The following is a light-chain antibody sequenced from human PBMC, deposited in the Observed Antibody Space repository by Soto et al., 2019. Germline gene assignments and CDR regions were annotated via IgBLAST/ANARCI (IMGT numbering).Light chain of an antibody. Sequence: DIQMTQSPSTVSAYVGDSVTITCRASQSITTWLAWYQQRPGKAPKLLIYDVSSLQSGVPSRFSGSGSGTEFTLTISSLQPDDFATYYCQQSYNAPRTFGPGTKVEIK. CDR1: QSITTW. V-gene: IGKV1-5*01. CDR2: DVS. J-gene: IGKJ1*01. CDR3: QQSYNAPRT.